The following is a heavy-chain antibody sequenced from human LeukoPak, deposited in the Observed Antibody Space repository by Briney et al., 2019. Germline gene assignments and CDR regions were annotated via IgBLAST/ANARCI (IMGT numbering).Heavy chain of an antibody. D-gene: IGHD6-19*01. V-gene: IGHV3-30*18. CDR3: AKDLGSGWYAWFDP. CDR1: GFTFSSYG. Sequence: GRSLRLSCAASGFTFSSYGMHWVRQAPGKGLEWVAVISYDGSNKYYADSVKGRFTISRDNSKNTLYLQMNSLRAEDTAVYYCAKDLGSGWYAWFDPWGQGTLVTVSS. J-gene: IGHJ5*02. CDR2: ISYDGSNK.